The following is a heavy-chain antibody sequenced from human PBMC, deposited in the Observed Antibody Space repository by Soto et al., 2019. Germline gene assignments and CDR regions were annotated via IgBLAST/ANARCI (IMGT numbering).Heavy chain of an antibody. D-gene: IGHD4-17*01. J-gene: IGHJ5*02. CDR2: IYYSGST. Sequence: PSETLSLTCTVSGGSISNYYWSWIRHTPGKKLEWIGYIYYSGSTNYNPSLKSRVTISVDTSKNQFSLKLYSVTTADTAMYYCARLPWADYGGIFDPWGQRTLVTVSS. CDR1: GGSISNYY. CDR3: ARLPWADYGGIFDP. V-gene: IGHV4-59*01.